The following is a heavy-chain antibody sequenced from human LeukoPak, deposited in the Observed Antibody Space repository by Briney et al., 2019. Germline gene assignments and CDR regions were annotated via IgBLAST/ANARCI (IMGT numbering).Heavy chain of an antibody. CDR1: GYAFTAYY. J-gene: IGHJ6*02. Sequence: ASIKGCCKASGYAFTAYYIRSVRQAPGQRLEWLGWVNPNSGGPNYAQRFRGRVTMTRDTSISTVYMDLSRLTSDDTVVYYCARERYSSSWYGMDVWGQGTTVTVS. V-gene: IGHV1-2*02. CDR2: VNPNSGGP. CDR3: ARERYSSSWYGMDV. D-gene: IGHD6-13*01.